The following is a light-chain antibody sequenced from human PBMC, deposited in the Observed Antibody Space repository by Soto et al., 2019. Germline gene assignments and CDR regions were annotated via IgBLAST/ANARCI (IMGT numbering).Light chain of an antibody. CDR2: GAS. J-gene: IGKJ4*01. V-gene: IGKV3-15*01. CDR3: QQYKNWPT. Sequence: ELVLTQSPGTLSLSPGERATLSCRASQSVSSNLAWYQQKPGQAPRLLIYGASTRATGIPARFSGSGSGTEFTLTISSLQSEDFAVYYCQQYKNWPTFGGGTKVDIK. CDR1: QSVSSN.